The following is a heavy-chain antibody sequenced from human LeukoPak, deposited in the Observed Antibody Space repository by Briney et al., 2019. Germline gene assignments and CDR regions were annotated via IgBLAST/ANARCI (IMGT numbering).Heavy chain of an antibody. J-gene: IGHJ5*02. CDR3: ARHPSGRTWLQQGGWFDP. Sequence: PSETLSLTCPVSGGSISSISYYWGWLRQPPGKGLEWFVSMYHNGSTYYHPSLKSRVTISVETSKNLFYLTPTSVTAPDTAVYYGARHPSGRTWLQQGGWFDPWGQGTLVTVSS. CDR2: MYHNGST. V-gene: IGHV4-39*01. D-gene: IGHD5-24*01. CDR1: GGSISSISYY.